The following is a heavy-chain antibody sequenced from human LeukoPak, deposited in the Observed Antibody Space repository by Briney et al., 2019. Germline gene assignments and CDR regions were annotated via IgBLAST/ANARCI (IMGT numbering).Heavy chain of an antibody. Sequence: NSSETLSLTCAVYGGSFSGYSWTWIRQPPGKGLEWIGEIDRSGSTNYNPALKSRLTISVDTSKNQFSLKLSSVTAADTAVYYCARGSATGLDYWGQGTLVTVSS. CDR2: IDRSGST. V-gene: IGHV4-34*01. CDR1: GGSFSGYS. CDR3: ARGSATGLDY. J-gene: IGHJ4*02. D-gene: IGHD1-1*01.